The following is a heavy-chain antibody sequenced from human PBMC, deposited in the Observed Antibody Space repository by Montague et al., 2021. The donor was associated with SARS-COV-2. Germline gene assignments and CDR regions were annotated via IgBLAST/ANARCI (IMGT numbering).Heavy chain of an antibody. V-gene: IGHV4-34*01. Sequence: SETLSLTCAVSGGSFSGYYWSWIRQPPGKGLEWIGEVNHSGSTNYNPSLKSRVAISLDTSKNQFSLKMNSVSAADTAVYYCARGQVTIFGVLIMLPAAGDLDIWGRGTMVSVSS. CDR1: GGSFSGYY. J-gene: IGHJ3*02. CDR3: ARGQVTIFGVLIMLPAAGDLDI. D-gene: IGHD3-3*01. CDR2: VNHSGST.